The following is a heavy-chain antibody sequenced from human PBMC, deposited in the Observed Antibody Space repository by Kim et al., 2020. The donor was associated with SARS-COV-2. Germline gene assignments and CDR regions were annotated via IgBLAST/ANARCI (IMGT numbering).Heavy chain of an antibody. V-gene: IGHV3-23*01. D-gene: IGHD2-2*01. Sequence: DSVKGRFTISRDNSKNTLYLQMNSLRAEDTAVYYCAKYPVVPAALGSFDYWGQGTLVTVSS. J-gene: IGHJ4*02. CDR3: AKYPVVPAALGSFDY.